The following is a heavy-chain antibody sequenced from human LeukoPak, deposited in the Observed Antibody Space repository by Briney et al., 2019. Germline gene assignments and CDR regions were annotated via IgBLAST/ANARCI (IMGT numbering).Heavy chain of an antibody. CDR2: ISGSGGST. J-gene: IGHJ4*02. Sequence: GGALRLSCAASGFTFSSYAMSWVRQAPGKGLEWVSAISGSGGSTYYADSVKGRFTISRDNSKNTLYLQMNSLRAEDTAVYYCAKLAADRLRTENFDYWGQGTLVTVSS. V-gene: IGHV3-23*01. CDR3: AKLAADRLRTENFDY. D-gene: IGHD6-13*01. CDR1: GFTFSSYA.